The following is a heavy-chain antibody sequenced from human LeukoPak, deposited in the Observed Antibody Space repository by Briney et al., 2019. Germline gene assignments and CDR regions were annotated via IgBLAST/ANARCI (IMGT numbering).Heavy chain of an antibody. CDR2: ISGSGGST. Sequence: GGSLRLSCAASGFTFSRYAMSWVRQAPGKGLEWVSAISGSGGSTYYADSVKGRFTISRDNSKNTLYLQMNSLRAEDTAVYYCAKDRRMEQYYFDYWGQGTLVTVSS. J-gene: IGHJ4*02. CDR3: AKDRRMEQYYFDY. V-gene: IGHV3-23*01. D-gene: IGHD1/OR15-1a*01. CDR1: GFTFSRYA.